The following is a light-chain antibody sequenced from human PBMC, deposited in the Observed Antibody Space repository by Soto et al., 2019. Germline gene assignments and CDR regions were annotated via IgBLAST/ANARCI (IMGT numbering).Light chain of an antibody. V-gene: IGLV1-40*01. CDR1: NSNIGAGFD. J-gene: IGLJ2*01. CDR2: GNN. Sequence: QPVLTQPPSVSGAPGQRVTISCTGSNSNIGAGFDVHWYQLLPGTAPKLLIYGNNNRPSGVPDRFSGSKSDTSASLAITGLQAEDEADYYCQSYDSSLSGSKVFGGGTKLTVL. CDR3: QSYDSSLSGSKV.